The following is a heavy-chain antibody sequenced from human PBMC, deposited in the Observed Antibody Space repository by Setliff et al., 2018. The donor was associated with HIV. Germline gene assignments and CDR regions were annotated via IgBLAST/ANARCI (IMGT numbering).Heavy chain of an antibody. V-gene: IGHV3-7*01. CDR3: ARHPYGVFDY. CDR2: INQDGTAT. J-gene: IGHJ4*02. Sequence: GGSLRLSCVASGFTFSSYPMTWVRQAPGKGLEWVANINQDGTATFYVDSVQGRFTISRDNAQNSLYLQLNSLRAEDTGVYHCARHPYGVFDYWGQGTLVTVSS. CDR1: GFTFSSYP. D-gene: IGHD3-3*01.